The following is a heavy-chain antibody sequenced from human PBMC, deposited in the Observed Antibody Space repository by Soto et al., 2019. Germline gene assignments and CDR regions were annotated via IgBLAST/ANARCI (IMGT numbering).Heavy chain of an antibody. D-gene: IGHD5-12*01. CDR2: VWYDGGNK. CDR3: VRAAGYSGNDYVYYYGMDV. V-gene: IGHV3-33*01. J-gene: IGHJ6*02. Sequence: QVQLVESGGGVVQPGRSLRLSCAASGFTFRNYGMHWVRQAPAKGLGWVALVWYDGGNKNYVDSVKGRFTISRDNSKNTLYLQMNSLRDEDTAVYYCVRAAGYSGNDYVYYYGMDVWGQGTTVTVSS. CDR1: GFTFRNYG.